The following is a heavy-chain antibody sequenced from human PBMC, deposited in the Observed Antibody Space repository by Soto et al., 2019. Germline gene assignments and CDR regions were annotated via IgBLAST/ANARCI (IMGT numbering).Heavy chain of an antibody. CDR1: SGSFSGYY. CDR3: ARDERVVVAATGDAFDI. V-gene: IGHV4-34*01. D-gene: IGHD2-15*01. Sequence: SETLSLTCAVYSGSFSGYYWSWIRQPPGKGLEWIGEINHSGSTNYNPSLKSRVTISVDTSKNQFSLKLSSVTAADTAVYYCARDERVVVAATGDAFDIWGQGTMVTVSS. J-gene: IGHJ3*02. CDR2: INHSGST.